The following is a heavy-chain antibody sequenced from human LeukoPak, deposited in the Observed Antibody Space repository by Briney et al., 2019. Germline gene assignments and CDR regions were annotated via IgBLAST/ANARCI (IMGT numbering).Heavy chain of an antibody. V-gene: IGHV3-23*01. Sequence: SGGSLRLSCAASGFTFSSYSMNWVRQAPGKGLEWVSAISGSGGSTYYADSVKGRFTISRDNSKNTLYLQMNSLRAEDTAVYYCANEIRPNDYWGQGTQVTVSS. J-gene: IGHJ4*02. CDR2: ISGSGGST. CDR1: GFTFSSYS. D-gene: IGHD4-17*01. CDR3: ANEIRPNDY.